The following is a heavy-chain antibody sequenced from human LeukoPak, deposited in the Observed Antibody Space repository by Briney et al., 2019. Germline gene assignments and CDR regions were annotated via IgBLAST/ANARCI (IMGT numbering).Heavy chain of an antibody. CDR3: ARMNYVSSGWGAPFDY. CDR1: GFTFDDYA. V-gene: IGHV3-9*01. J-gene: IGHJ4*02. Sequence: GGSLRLSCAASGFTFDDYAMHWVWQAPGKGLEWVSGISWNSGSIGYADSVKGRFTISRDNAKNSLYLQMNSLRAEDTAVYYCARMNYVSSGWGAPFDYWGQGTLVTVSS. D-gene: IGHD1-7*01. CDR2: ISWNSGSI.